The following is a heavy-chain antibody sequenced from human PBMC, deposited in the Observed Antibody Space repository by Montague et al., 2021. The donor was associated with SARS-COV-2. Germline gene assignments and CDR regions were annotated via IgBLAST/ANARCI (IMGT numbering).Heavy chain of an antibody. J-gene: IGHJ4*02. D-gene: IGHD4-23*01. CDR3: ARSYGTTVVTRAFDY. CDR1: GFSLNTSGMC. V-gene: IGHV2-70*01. CDR2: IDWDDDK. Sequence: PALVKPTQTLTLTCTFSGFSLNTSGMCVSWIRQPPGKALEWLTLIDWDDDKYYSTSLKTRLTISKDTSKNQVVLTMTNMDPVDTATYYCARSYGTTVVTRAFDYWGQGNLVTVSS.